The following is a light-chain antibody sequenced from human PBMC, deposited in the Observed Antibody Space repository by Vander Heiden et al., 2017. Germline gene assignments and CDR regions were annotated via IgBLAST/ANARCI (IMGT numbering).Light chain of an antibody. J-gene: IGKJ1*01. CDR1: QRVSSY. CDR3: QQRSNWT. CDR2: DAS. V-gene: IGKV3-11*01. Sequence: ELVLTQSPATLSLSPGERATLTFRASQRVSSYLAWYQQKPGQAPRLLIYDASNRATGIPARFSGSGSGTDFTLTISSLEPEDFAVYYCQQRSNWTFGQGTKVEIK.